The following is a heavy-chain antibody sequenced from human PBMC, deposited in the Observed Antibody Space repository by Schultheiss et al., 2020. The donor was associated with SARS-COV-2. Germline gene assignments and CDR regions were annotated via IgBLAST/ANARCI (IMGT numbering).Heavy chain of an antibody. V-gene: IGHV4-34*01. CDR2: INHSGST. CDR1: GGSFSGYY. D-gene: IGHD6-19*01. CDR3: ARRAVAGTDYYGMDV. J-gene: IGHJ6*02. Sequence: SETLSLTCAVYGGSFSGYYWSWIRQPPGKGLEWIGEINHSGSTYYNPSLKSRVTISVDTSKNQFSLKLSSVTAAETAVYYCARRAVAGTDYYGMDVWGQGTTVTVSS.